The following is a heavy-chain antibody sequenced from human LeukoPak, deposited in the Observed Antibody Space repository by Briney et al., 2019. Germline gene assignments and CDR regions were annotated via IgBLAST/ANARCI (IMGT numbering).Heavy chain of an antibody. CDR1: GFTFSSYA. CDR2: ISYDGSNK. D-gene: IGHD3-3*01. CDR3: ARVALYDFWSGYLGRWNYYYMGV. V-gene: IGHV3-30-3*01. Sequence: PGGSLRLSCAASGFTFSSYAMHWVRQAPGKGLEWVAVISYDGSNKYYADSVKGRFTISRDNSKNTLYLQMNSLRAEDTAVYYCARVALYDFWSGYLGRWNYYYMGVWGKGTTVTVSS. J-gene: IGHJ6*03.